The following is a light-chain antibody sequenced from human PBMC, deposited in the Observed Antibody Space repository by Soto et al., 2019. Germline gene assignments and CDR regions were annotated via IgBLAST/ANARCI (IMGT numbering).Light chain of an antibody. J-gene: IGKJ5*01. Sequence: EIVLTQSPATLSLSPGERATLSCRASQSVSSYLAWYQQKPGQAPRLLIYDASNRATGIPARFSGSGSGTDFPLTISSLEPKDFAVYYCQQRSNWPPITFGQGTRLEIK. V-gene: IGKV3-11*01. CDR3: QQRSNWPPIT. CDR2: DAS. CDR1: QSVSSY.